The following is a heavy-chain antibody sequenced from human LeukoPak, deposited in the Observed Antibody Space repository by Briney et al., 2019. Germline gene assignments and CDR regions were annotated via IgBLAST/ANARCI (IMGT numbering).Heavy chain of an antibody. CDR3: ARTYSDYDGSAFDV. V-gene: IGHV4-38-2*02. CDR1: GYSISSAYY. D-gene: IGHD5-12*01. Sequence: PSETLSLTCTVSGYSISSAYYWGWIRQPPGKGLEWIGSLYHSGSTYYNPSLKSRVTISVDPSKKQFSLKLSPVTAADTAVYYCARTYSDYDGSAFDVWGQGTMVTVSS. J-gene: IGHJ3*01. CDR2: LYHSGST.